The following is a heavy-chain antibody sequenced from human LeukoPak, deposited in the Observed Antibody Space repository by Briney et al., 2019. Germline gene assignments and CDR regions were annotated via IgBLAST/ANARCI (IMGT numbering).Heavy chain of an antibody. Sequence: SETLSLTCSVSGYSLTRGYNWGWIRQSPGKWLEWIGKIDHSGDTFYNPSLKSRVSISLDSPKNQFSLRLTSMTASDTAFYFCARAEVGDFGFWGPGILVTVSS. CDR3: ARAEVGDFGF. CDR1: GYSLTRGYN. J-gene: IGHJ4*02. CDR2: IDHSGDT. D-gene: IGHD1-26*01. V-gene: IGHV4-38-2*02.